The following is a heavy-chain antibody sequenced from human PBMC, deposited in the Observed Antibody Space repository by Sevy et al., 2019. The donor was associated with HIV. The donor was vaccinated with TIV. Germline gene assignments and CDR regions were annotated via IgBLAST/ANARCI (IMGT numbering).Heavy chain of an antibody. D-gene: IGHD1-26*01. CDR2: IKEDGSEK. CDR1: GFIFSTYW. Sequence: GGSLRLSCAASGFIFSTYWMSWVRQAPGKGLEWVANIKEDGSEKCYVVSVKGRFTITRDKAKNSLYLQMSSLRAEDTAVYYCARGGKNPGYWGQGTLVTVSS. V-gene: IGHV3-7*01. J-gene: IGHJ4*02. CDR3: ARGGKNPGY.